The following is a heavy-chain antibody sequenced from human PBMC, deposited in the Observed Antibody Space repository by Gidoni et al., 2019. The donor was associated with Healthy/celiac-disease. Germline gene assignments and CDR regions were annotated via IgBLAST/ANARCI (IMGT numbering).Heavy chain of an antibody. CDR1: GGSISSYY. CDR3: AREETTGTFDY. V-gene: IGHV4-59*01. J-gene: IGHJ4*02. CDR2: IYYSGST. D-gene: IGHD1-1*01. Sequence: QLQLQVSGPGLVKPSETLSLTCTVSGGSISSYYRSWIRQPPGKGLEWIGYIYYSGSTNYNPSLKSRVTISVDTSKNQFSLKLSSVTAADTAVYYCAREETTGTFDYWGQGTLVTVSS.